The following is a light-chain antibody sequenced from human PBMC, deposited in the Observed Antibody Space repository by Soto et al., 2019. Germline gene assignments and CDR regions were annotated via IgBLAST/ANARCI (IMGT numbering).Light chain of an antibody. CDR2: GNS. V-gene: IGLV1-40*01. Sequence: QSVLTQPPSVSGAPGQRVTISRTGSSSNIGAGYDVHWYQQLPGTAPKLLIYGNSNRPSGVPDRFSGSKSGTSASLAITGLQAEDEADYYCQSYDSSLSGSVVFGGGTKLTV. CDR3: QSYDSSLSGSVV. J-gene: IGLJ2*01. CDR1: SSNIGAGYD.